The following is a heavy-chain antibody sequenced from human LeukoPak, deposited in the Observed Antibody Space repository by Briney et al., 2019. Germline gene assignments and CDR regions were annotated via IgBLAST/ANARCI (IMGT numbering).Heavy chain of an antibody. V-gene: IGHV4-39*01. CDR2: IYYSGST. Sequence: SKTLSLTCTVSGGSISSSSYYWGWIRQPPGKGLEWIGSIYYSGSTSYNPPLKSRATIPVATPKNQFSLNRSPLPPATPAGIYYWWSTYYNPSLKSRVTISVDTSKNQFSLKLSSVTAADTAVYYCECGSYYRRSRCAFDIWGQGTMVTVSS. CDR1: GGSISSSSYY. CDR3: WWSTYYNPSLKSRVTISVDTSKNQFSLKLSSVTAADTAVYYCECGSYYRRSRCAFDI. J-gene: IGHJ3*02. D-gene: IGHD1-26*01.